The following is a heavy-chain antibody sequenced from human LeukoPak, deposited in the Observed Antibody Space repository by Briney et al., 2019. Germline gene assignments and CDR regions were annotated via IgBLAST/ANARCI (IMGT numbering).Heavy chain of an antibody. V-gene: IGHV1-8*03. Sequence: ASVKVSCKGSGYTFTSYDINWVRQATGQGLEWMGWMNPNSGNTGYAQKFQGRVTITRNTSISTAYMELSSLRSEDTAVYYCARGRRELRFLEWTRYYMDVWGKGTTVTVSS. D-gene: IGHD3-3*01. CDR1: GYTFTSYD. J-gene: IGHJ6*03. CDR3: ARGRRELRFLEWTRYYMDV. CDR2: MNPNSGNT.